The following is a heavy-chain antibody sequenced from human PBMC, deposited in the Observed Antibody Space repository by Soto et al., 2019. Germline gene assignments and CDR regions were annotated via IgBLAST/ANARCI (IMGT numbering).Heavy chain of an antibody. CDR2: VYYSGIT. CDR1: GGSVSSGSYY. V-gene: IGHV4-61*01. J-gene: IGHJ6*02. CDR3: ARGGLERRYYYYGMDV. Sequence: SETLSLTCTVSGGSVSSGSYYWSWIRQPPGKGLEWIGYVYYSGITNYNSSLKSRVTISVDTSKNQFSLKLSSVTAADTAVYYCARGGLERRYYYYGMDVWGQGTTVTVSS. D-gene: IGHD1-1*01.